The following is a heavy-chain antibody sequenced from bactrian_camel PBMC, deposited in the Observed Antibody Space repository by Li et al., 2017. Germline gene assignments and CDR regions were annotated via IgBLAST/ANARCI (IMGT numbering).Heavy chain of an antibody. V-gene: IGHV3S1*01. CDR2: IYTGSGNT. CDR3: AATGLWTGCDAIRQRGFGF. CDR1: GYTYNRNC. Sequence: QVQLVESGGGSVQAGGSLRLSCAGSGYTYNRNCMAWFRQAPGKEREGVARIYTGSGNTYYADSVKGRFTISHDTAKNTLFLQMNSLKPEDTAMYYCAATGLWTGCDAIRQRGFGFWGQGTQVTVS. D-gene: IGHD4*01. J-gene: IGHJ6*01.